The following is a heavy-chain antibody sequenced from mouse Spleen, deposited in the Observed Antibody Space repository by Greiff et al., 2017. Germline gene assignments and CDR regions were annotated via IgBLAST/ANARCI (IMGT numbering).Heavy chain of an antibody. J-gene: IGHJ2*01. V-gene: IGHV1-78*01. Sequence: VQLQQSDAALVKPGASVKISCKVSGYTFNDHTIHCMKQRPEQGLELIGYIYPRDCSIKYNEKFKGKATLTADKSSSTAYMQLTSLTSEDSAVYFCARSYGYDGTYYFDYWGQGTTLTLSS. D-gene: IGHD2-2*01. CDR1: GYTFNDHT. CDR3: ARSYGYDGTYYFDY. CDR2: IYPRDCSI.